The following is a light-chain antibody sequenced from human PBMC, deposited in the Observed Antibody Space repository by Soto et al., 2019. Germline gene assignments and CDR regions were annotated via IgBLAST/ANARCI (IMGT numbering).Light chain of an antibody. Sequence: EIVLTQSPGTLSLSPGERATLSCRASQNVASAYLAWYQHTPGQAPRLLIYGASSRATGIPDRFSGSGSGTDFTLTISSLEPEDFAVYYCQQYQSSRWTFGQGTKVE. CDR3: QQYQSSRWT. CDR1: QNVASAY. CDR2: GAS. J-gene: IGKJ1*01. V-gene: IGKV3-20*01.